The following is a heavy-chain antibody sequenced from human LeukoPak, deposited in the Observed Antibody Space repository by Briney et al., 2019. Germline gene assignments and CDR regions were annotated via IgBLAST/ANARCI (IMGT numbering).Heavy chain of an antibody. CDR3: ARSSMFRGVTVDY. CDR2: IDHSGST. V-gene: IGHV4-34*01. CDR1: GGSFSGYY. D-gene: IGHD3-10*01. Sequence: PSETLSLPCAVYGGSFSGYYWSWIRQPPGKGLEWIGEIDHSGSTNYNPSLKSRVTISVDTSKNQFSLKLSSVTAADTAVYYCARSSMFRGVTVDYWGREPWSPSPQ. J-gene: IGHJ4*02.